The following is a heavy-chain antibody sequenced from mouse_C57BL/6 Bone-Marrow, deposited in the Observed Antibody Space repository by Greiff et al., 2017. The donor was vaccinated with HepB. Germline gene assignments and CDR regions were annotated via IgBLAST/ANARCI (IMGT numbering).Heavy chain of an antibody. Sequence: QVQLQQPGAELVKPGASVKLSCKASGYTFTSYWMQWVKQRPGQGLEWIGEIDPSDSYTNYNQKFKGKATLTVDTSSSTAYMQLSSLTSEDSAVYYCARSYYGSSWVYYFDYWGQGTTLTVSS. CDR2: IDPSDSYT. D-gene: IGHD1-1*01. CDR3: ARSYYGSSWVYYFDY. J-gene: IGHJ2*01. V-gene: IGHV1-50*01. CDR1: GYTFTSYW.